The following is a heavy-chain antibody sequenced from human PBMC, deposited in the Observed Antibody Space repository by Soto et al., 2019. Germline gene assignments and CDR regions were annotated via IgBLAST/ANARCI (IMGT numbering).Heavy chain of an antibody. CDR1: GFTFSSYA. CDR3: AKGDYGDYGYFDY. D-gene: IGHD4-17*01. V-gene: IGHV3-23*01. J-gene: IGHJ4*02. Sequence: EVQLLESGGGLVQPGGSLRLSCAASGFTFSSYAMSGVRQAPGKGLEWVSAISGSGGSTYYADSVKGRFTISRDNSKNTLYLQMNSLRAEDTAVYYCAKGDYGDYGYFDYWGQGTLVTVSS. CDR2: ISGSGGST.